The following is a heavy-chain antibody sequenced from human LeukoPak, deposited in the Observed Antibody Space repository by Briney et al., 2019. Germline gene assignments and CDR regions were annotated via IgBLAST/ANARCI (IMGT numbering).Heavy chain of an antibody. CDR2: IYHSGST. CDR3: ARDQRAQWLPQREGYYYYGMDV. J-gene: IGHJ6*02. Sequence: PSETLSLTCTVSGGSISTYYWNWIRQPPGKGLEWIGYIYHSGSTNYNPSLQSRVTISVDTSKNQFSLKLSSVTAADTAVYYCARDQRAQWLPQREGYYYYGMDVWGQGTTVTVSS. CDR1: GGSISTYY. V-gene: IGHV4-59*01. D-gene: IGHD5-12*01.